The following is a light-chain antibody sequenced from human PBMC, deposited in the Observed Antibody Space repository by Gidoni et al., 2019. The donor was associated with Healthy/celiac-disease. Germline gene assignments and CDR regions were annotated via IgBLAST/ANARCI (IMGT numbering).Light chain of an antibody. V-gene: IGKV1-5*03. CDR3: QQYNSYSRT. Sequence: IQMPQSPSTLSASVGDRVTITCRASQGISSWLAWYQQNPGKAPKLLIYKASSLESGVPSRFSGSGSGTEFTLTISSLQPDDFATYYCQQYNSYSRTFGQGTKVEIK. CDR1: QGISSW. J-gene: IGKJ1*01. CDR2: KAS.